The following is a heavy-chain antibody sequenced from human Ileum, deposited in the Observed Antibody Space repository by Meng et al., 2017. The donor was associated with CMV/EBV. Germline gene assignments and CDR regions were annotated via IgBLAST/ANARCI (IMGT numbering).Heavy chain of an antibody. CDR1: GFSLSDSDVG. Sequence: QITLTESGPTLVKPTKTLTLTCNFSGFSLSDSDVGVAWIRQPPGKPLDWLALLYWTGDNHYSPSLKSRLTISKDTSKNQVFLSMTNMDPLDAGTYYCARSAGWLSFHWVPGALVTVSS. CDR2: LYWTGDN. CDR3: ARSAGWLSFH. D-gene: IGHD5-24*01. V-gene: IGHV2-5*01. J-gene: IGHJ1*01.